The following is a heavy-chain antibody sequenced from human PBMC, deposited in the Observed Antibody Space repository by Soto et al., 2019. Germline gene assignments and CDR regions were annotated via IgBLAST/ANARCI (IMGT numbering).Heavy chain of an antibody. CDR2: ISYDGSNK. V-gene: IGHV3-30-3*01. Sequence: LRLSCAASGFTFSSYAMHWVRQAPGKGLEWVAVISYDGSNKYYADSVKGRFTISRDNSKNTLYLQMNSLRAEDTAVYYCAGPKFGPAASYYYYGMDVWGQGTTVTVSS. CDR3: AGPKFGPAASYYYYGMDV. J-gene: IGHJ6*02. D-gene: IGHD2-2*01. CDR1: GFTFSSYA.